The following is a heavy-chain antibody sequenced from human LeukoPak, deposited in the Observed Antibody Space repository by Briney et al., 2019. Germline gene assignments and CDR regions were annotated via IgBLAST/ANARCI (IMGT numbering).Heavy chain of an antibody. CDR2: IYSGGST. CDR1: GFTVSSNY. Sequence: GGSLRLSCAASGFTVSSNYMSWVRQAPGKGLEWVSVIYSGGSTYYADSVKGRFTISRDNAKNSLYLQMNSLRAEDTAVYYCARAEYYDFWSGYYFVAGLIDYWGQGTLVTVSS. V-gene: IGHV3-53*01. J-gene: IGHJ4*02. D-gene: IGHD3-3*01. CDR3: ARAEYYDFWSGYYFVAGLIDY.